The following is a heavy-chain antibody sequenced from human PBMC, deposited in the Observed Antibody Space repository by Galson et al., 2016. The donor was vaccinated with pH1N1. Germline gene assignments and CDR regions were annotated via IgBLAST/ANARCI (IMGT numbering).Heavy chain of an antibody. CDR1: GFSVSNNH. J-gene: IGHJ4*02. CDR2: IREGGGKT. D-gene: IGHD3-10*01. Sequence: SLRLSCAPSGFSVSNNHMSWVRQAPGKGLEWVANIREGGGKTNYVDSVKGRFTISRDNAKNSVFLQMNSLRAEDAAVYYCATSGWRPEHYWGPGTLVTVSS. CDR3: ATSGWRPEHY. V-gene: IGHV3-7*02.